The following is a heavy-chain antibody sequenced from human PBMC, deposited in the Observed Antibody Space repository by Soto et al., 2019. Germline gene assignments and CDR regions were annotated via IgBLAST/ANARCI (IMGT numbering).Heavy chain of an antibody. J-gene: IGHJ3*02. CDR1: GFTFDDYG. V-gene: IGHV3-20*01. D-gene: IGHD1-26*01. CDR3: ERVMGSSGSYAGEDAFDI. Sequence: EVQLVESGGGVVRPGGSLRLSCAASGFTFDDYGMSWVRQAPGKGLEWVSGINWNGGSTGYADSVKGRFTISRDNAKNSLYLQMNSLRAEDTALYHCERVMGSSGSYAGEDAFDIWGQGTMVTVSS. CDR2: INWNGGST.